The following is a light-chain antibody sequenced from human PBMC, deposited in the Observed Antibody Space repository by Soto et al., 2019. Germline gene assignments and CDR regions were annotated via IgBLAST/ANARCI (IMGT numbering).Light chain of an antibody. Sequence: QSVLTQPASVSGSPGQSITISCTGTGNDVGGYNYVSWYQQHPGKAPKLMIYEVTNRPSGVSNRFSGSKSGNTASLTISGLQAEDEADYYCSSYTSSSTLDVVFGGGTKVTVL. CDR2: EVT. CDR3: SSYTSSSTLDVV. CDR1: GNDVGGYNY. V-gene: IGLV2-14*01. J-gene: IGLJ2*01.